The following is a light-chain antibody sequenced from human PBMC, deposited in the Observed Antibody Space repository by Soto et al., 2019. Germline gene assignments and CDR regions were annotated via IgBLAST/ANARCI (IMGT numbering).Light chain of an antibody. CDR1: SSDVGGYNY. CDR3: ASYTSSDTEV. Sequence: QSALTQPASVSGSPGQSITISCTGTSSDVGGYNYVSWYQQHPDKAPKLLIYDVTNRPSGVSNRFSGSKSGSTASLTISGLQAEDEADYYCASYTSSDTEVFGSGTKLTVL. V-gene: IGLV2-14*01. J-gene: IGLJ1*01. CDR2: DVT.